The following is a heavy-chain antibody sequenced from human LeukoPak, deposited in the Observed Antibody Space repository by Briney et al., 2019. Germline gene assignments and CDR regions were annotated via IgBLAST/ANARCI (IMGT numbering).Heavy chain of an antibody. CDR2: IYHSGST. J-gene: IGHJ3*02. D-gene: IGHD2-2*01. Sequence: GTLSLTCAVSGGSISSSNWWSWVRQPPGKGLEWIGEIYHSGSTNYNPSLKSRVTISVDKSKNQFSLKLSSVTAADTAVYYCASPGYCSSTSCPSAFDIWGQGTMVTVSS. CDR1: GGSISSSNW. V-gene: IGHV4-4*02. CDR3: ASPGYCSSTSCPSAFDI.